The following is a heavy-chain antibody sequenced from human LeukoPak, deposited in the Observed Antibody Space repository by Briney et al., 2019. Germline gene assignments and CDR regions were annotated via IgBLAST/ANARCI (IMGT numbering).Heavy chain of an antibody. CDR2: ISSSSSYT. J-gene: IGHJ3*02. CDR3: AREWELLDDAFDI. CDR1: GFTFSSYS. V-gene: IGHV3-21*01. D-gene: IGHD1-26*01. Sequence: GGSLRLSCAASGFTFSSYSMNWVRQAPGKGLEWVSSISSSSSYTYYADSVKGRFTISRDNAKNSLYLQMNSLRAEDTAVYYCAREWELLDDAFDIWGQGTMVTASS.